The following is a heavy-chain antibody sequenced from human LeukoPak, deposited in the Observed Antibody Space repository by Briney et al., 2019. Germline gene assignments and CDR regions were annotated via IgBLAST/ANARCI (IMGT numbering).Heavy chain of an antibody. CDR2: VYRSGST. D-gene: IGHD7-27*01. CDR3: ARENWVFDY. CDR1: GYSLSSGYH. V-gene: IGHV4-38-2*02. Sequence: SETLSLTCVVSGYSLSSGYHWGWIRQPPGKGPEWIGSVYRSGSTYYNPSLKSRVTISVHTSKVQISLKVRSVTAADTAMYYCARENWVFDYWGQGILVTVSS. J-gene: IGHJ4*02.